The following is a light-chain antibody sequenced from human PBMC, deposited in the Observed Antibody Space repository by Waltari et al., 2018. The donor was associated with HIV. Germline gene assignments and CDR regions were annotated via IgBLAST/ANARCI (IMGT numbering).Light chain of an antibody. CDR1: SSHIGAGYD. V-gene: IGLV1-40*01. J-gene: IGLJ2*01. CDR3: QSYDSNLSGL. CDR2: GNS. Sequence: QSELTQPPSVSAAPGQRVTISCTGISSHIGAGYDVYGYQQVPGRAPKVVSYGNSNRPSGVPDRFSGSKSGSSASLVITGLQSEDEADYYCQSYDSNLSGLFGGGTKVTVL.